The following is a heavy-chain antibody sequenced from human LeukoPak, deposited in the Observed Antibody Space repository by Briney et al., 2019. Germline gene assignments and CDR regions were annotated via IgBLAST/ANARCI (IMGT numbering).Heavy chain of an antibody. CDR1: GFTFSIFW. V-gene: IGHV3-74*01. Sequence: PGGSLRLSCTASGFTFSIFWMHWVRQAPGKGLVWVSRIDSDGSSTSYADSVKGRFTISRDNAKNTLYLQMNSLRAEGTAVYYCARDHIRSLDYWGQGTLVTVSS. CDR3: ARDHIRSLDY. D-gene: IGHD1-14*01. J-gene: IGHJ4*02. CDR2: IDSDGSST.